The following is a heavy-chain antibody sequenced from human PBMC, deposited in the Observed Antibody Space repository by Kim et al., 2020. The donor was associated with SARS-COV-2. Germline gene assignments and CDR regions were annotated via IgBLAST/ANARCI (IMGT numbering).Heavy chain of an antibody. CDR3: AKGLMVRGVISYYYGMDV. V-gene: IGHV3-23*01. J-gene: IGHJ6*02. D-gene: IGHD3-10*01. Sequence: GGSLRRSCAASGFTFSSYAMSWVRQTPGKGLEWVSAISGSGGSTYYTGSVKGRFTISRDNSKNTLYLQMNSLRAEDTAVYYCAKGLMVRGVISYYYGMDVWGQGTTVTVSS. CDR1: GFTFSSYA. CDR2: ISGSGGST.